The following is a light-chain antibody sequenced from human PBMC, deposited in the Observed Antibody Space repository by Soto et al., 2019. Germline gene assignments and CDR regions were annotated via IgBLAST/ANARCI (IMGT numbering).Light chain of an antibody. J-gene: IGKJ5*01. V-gene: IGKV3D-15*01. CDR3: QQHNDWPT. CDR2: DTS. Sequence: EIVMTQSPATLSVSPGERATLSCRASQSVSSNLAWYQQKPGQAPRLLIYDTSNRAAGVPARFSGSGSGTEFILTISSVESEDFAIYYCQQHNDWPTFGQGTRLEIK. CDR1: QSVSSN.